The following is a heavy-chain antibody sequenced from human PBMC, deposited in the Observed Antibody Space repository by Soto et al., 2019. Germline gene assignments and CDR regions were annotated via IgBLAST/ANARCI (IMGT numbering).Heavy chain of an antibody. D-gene: IGHD3-9*01. CDR1: GFIFSSYS. J-gene: IGHJ4*02. Sequence: EVQLVESGGGLVQPGGSLRLSCVASGFIFSSYSMVWVRQAPGKGLEWISYIFVTSTTIYYADSVKGRFTVSRDNTQNSLFLVMNSLRAEDTAIYYCARDRDWAFDYWGQGTLVTVPS. CDR2: IFVTSTTI. V-gene: IGHV3-48*04. CDR3: ARDRDWAFDY.